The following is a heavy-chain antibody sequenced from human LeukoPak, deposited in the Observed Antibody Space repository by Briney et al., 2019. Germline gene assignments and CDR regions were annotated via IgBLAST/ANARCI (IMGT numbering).Heavy chain of an antibody. D-gene: IGHD3-10*01. CDR3: ARDYYGSGSYRFWFDP. CDR2: IIPILGIA. CDR1: GGTFSSYT. Sequence: SVKVSCKASGGTFSSYTISWVRQAPGQGLEWMGRIIPILGIANYAQKFQGRVTITADKSTNTAYMELSSLRSEDTAVYYCARDYYGSGSYRFWFDPWGQGTLVTVSS. V-gene: IGHV1-69*04. J-gene: IGHJ5*02.